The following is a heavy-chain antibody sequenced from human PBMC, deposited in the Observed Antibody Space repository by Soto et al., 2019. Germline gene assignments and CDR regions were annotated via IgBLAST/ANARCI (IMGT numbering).Heavy chain of an antibody. D-gene: IGHD3-16*01. Sequence: GSLRLSCAASGFSFSDYYITWMRHAPGQLLEWVSYISESSIYINYADSVKGRFTVSRDNSKNSLYLQMNSLRAEDTAVYYCVRLKKTGGEIDYWGQGSLVTVSS. CDR1: GFSFSDYY. V-gene: IGHV3-11*06. CDR3: VRLKKTGGEIDY. J-gene: IGHJ4*02. CDR2: ISESSIYI.